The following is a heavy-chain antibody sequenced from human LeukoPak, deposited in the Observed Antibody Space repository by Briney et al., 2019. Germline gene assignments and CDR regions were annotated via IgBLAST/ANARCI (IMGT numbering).Heavy chain of an antibody. CDR1: GGSINSHY. J-gene: IGHJ4*02. V-gene: IGHV4-4*07. CDR2: IYSSGST. Sequence: SETLSLTCSVSGGSINSHYWSWIRQPAGKGLEWIGRIYSSGSTNHNPSLKSRVTMSVDTSKNQISLKLSSVTAADTAVYYCARDRGAYDYWGQGTLVTVSS. D-gene: IGHD5-12*01. CDR3: ARDRGAYDY.